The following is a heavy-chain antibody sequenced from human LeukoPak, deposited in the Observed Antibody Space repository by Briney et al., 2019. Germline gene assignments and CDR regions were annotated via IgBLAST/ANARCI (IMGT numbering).Heavy chain of an antibody. Sequence: SETLSLTCTVSGGSISSYYWSWIRQPPGKGLEWTGYIYYSGNTNYNPSLKSRVTISVDTSKNQFSLKLSSVTAADTAVYYCARDVGATPGYFDYWGQGTLVTVSS. J-gene: IGHJ4*02. CDR1: GGSISSYY. V-gene: IGHV4-59*01. CDR2: IYYSGNT. D-gene: IGHD1-26*01. CDR3: ARDVGATPGYFDY.